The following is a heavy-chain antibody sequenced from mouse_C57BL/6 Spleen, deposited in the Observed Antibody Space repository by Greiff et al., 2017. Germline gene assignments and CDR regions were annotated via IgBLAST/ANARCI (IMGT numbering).Heavy chain of an antibody. J-gene: IGHJ4*01. Sequence: QVQLQQPGAELVKPGASVKLSCKASGYTFTSYWMHWVKQRPGQGLEWIGMIHPNSGSTNYNEKFKSKATLTVDKSSSTAYMQLSSLTSEDSAVYYCARCRDYDYGYAMDYWGQGTSVTVSS. D-gene: IGHD2-4*01. V-gene: IGHV1-64*01. CDR3: ARCRDYDYGYAMDY. CDR1: GYTFTSYW. CDR2: IHPNSGST.